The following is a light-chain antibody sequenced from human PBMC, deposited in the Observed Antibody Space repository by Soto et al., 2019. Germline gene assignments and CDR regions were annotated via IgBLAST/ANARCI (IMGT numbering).Light chain of an antibody. J-gene: IGKJ1*01. CDR2: GAS. V-gene: IGKV3-20*01. Sequence: ELVLTQSPGTLSLSPGESATLSCRASHSVSISYLACYQQQPGQAPRFLIYGASSRATGMPDRFSGSGAGTDVTPTISRLEPEDYAVYYCQQYGSSPWTFGQGTKVDIK. CDR1: HSVSISY. CDR3: QQYGSSPWT.